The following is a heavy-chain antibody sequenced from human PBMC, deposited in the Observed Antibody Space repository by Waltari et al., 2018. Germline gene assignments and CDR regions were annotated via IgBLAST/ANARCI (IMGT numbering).Heavy chain of an antibody. Sequence: QVQLQQWGAGLLQSSETLSLPCPVYGGSLSGYYLGWVRQPPGKGLEWVGEINHAGYTNHNPSLRSRVTMSADTSKSQFSLKLNSVTAADTAVYYCVRLEDCTGPGGHCYSGDPFALDVWGQGTTVTVSS. CDR3: VRLEDCTGPGGHCYSGDPFALDV. V-gene: IGHV4-34*02. D-gene: IGHD2-15*01. J-gene: IGHJ6*02. CDR1: GGSLSGYY. CDR2: INHAGYT.